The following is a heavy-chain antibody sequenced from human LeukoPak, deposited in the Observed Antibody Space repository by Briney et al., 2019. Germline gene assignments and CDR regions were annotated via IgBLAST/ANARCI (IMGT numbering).Heavy chain of an antibody. J-gene: IGHJ4*02. CDR1: GIAFSSYS. CDR3: ARSQGGYCDY. V-gene: IGHV3-64*01. CDR2: ITSNGGST. Sequence: GGSLRLSCEASGIAFSSYSMYWVRQAPGKGLEYVSAITSNGGSTYYVNSVKGRFTISRDNSKSTLYLQMDSLIAEDTAVYFCARSQGGYCDYWGQGTLVTVSS.